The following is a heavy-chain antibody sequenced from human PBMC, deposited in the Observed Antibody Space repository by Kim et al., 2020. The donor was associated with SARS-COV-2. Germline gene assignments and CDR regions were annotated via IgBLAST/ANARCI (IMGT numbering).Heavy chain of an antibody. J-gene: IGHJ4*02. D-gene: IGHD3-10*01. V-gene: IGHV4-31*03. CDR1: GGSVTSNGHF. CDR3: ARVYGSTGQLYLDL. Sequence: SETLSLTCTVAGGSVTSNGHFWTWVRQHPEKGLEWIGCIYHSGTTYYNPSLKSRLTISLDTSKNQFSLHLGSMTAADTAIYFCARVYGSTGQLYLDLWGQGTLVTVSS. CDR2: IYHSGTT.